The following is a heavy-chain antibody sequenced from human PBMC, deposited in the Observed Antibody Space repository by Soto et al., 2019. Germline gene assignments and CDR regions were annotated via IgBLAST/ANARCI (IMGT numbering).Heavy chain of an antibody. CDR1: SGPSRSHN. CDR3: VRQGIGDLHGLVDV. D-gene: IGHD3-10*01. V-gene: IGHV4-59*08. CDR2: VYYTGST. Sequence: QVQLQQSDPGLVKPSGTLSLTCTVSSGPSRSHNWGWIRQPPGRGLEWIGYVYYTGSTSYNPSLKSRVTISADTSTNHISLTLSSVTAADTAVYYCVRQGIGDLHGLVDVWGQGTTVSVSS. J-gene: IGHJ6*02.